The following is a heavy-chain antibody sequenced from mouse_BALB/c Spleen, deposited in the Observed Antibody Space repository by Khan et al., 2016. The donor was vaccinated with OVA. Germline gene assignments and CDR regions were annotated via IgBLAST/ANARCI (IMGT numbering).Heavy chain of an antibody. CDR2: ISYSGVT. D-gene: IGHD1-1*01. V-gene: IGHV3-2*02. Sequence: EVQLQESGPGLVKPSQSLSLTCNVTGYSITSGYAWNWIRQFPGNKLEWMGYISYSGVTSYTPSLKSRISITRATSKNQFFLQLNSVTTEDTATYYCARGNYYGYYFDYWGQGTTLTVSS. J-gene: IGHJ2*01. CDR3: ARGNYYGYYFDY. CDR1: GYSITSGYA.